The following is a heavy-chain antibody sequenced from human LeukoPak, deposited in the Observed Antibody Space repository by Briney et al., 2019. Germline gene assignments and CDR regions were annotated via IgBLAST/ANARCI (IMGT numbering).Heavy chain of an antibody. D-gene: IGHD6-19*01. J-gene: IGHJ4*02. CDR3: ARHIAVAGTS. CDR1: GGSFSGYY. Sequence: SEALSLTCAVYGGSFSGYYWSWMRQPPGKGLEWIGEINHSGSTNYNPSLKSRVTISVDTSKNQFSLKLSSVTAADTAVYYCARHIAVAGTSWGQGTLVTVSS. CDR2: INHSGST. V-gene: IGHV4-34*01.